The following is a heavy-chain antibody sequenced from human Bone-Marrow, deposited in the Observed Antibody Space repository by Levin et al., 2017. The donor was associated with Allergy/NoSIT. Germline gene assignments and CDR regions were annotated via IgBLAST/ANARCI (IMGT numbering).Heavy chain of an antibody. CDR2: TYYRSRWYN. CDR1: GDSVSSNSAA. V-gene: IGHV6-1*01. D-gene: IGHD2/OR15-2a*01. CDR3: ARDRGYYEPPHY. Sequence: PSQTLSLTCAISGDSVSSNSAAWNWIRQSPSRGLEWLGRTYYRSRWYNDYAISVKSRITINPDTSKNQFSLHLNSVTPEDTAVYFCARDRGYYEPPHYWGPVTLVTVSS. J-gene: IGHJ4*02.